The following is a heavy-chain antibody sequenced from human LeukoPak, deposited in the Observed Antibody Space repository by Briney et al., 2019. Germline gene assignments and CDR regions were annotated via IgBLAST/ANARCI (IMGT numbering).Heavy chain of an antibody. CDR3: ATYSGPDKWDASDM. D-gene: IGHD1-26*01. CDR2: IRVDGSVE. V-gene: IGHV3-7*01. J-gene: IGHJ3*02. CDR1: GFTFSSYA. Sequence: GGSLRLSCAASGFTFSSYAMTWVRQAPGKGLEWVATIRVDGSVEYPVNSMKGRFTISRDNAQTSLHLQMNSLRVEDTAVYYCATYSGPDKWDASDMWGQGTLVTVSP.